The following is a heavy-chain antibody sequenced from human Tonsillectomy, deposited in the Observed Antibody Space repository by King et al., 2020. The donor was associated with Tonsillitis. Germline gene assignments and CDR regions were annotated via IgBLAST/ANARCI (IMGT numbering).Heavy chain of an antibody. D-gene: IGHD4-11*01. CDR1: GYTFTSYD. V-gene: IGHV1-8*01. CDR3: ARAPTSTVSNRLHWFDP. J-gene: IGHJ5*02. Sequence: QLQLVQSGAEVKKPGASVKVSCKASGYTFTSYDINWVRQATGHGLEWMGWMNPNSGNTGYAQKFQGRVTMTRNTSISTAYMELSSLRSEDTAVYYCARAPTSTVSNRLHWFDPWGQGTLVTVSS. CDR2: MNPNSGNT.